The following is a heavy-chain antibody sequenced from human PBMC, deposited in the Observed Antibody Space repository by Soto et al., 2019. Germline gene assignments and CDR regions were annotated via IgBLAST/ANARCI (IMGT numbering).Heavy chain of an antibody. Sequence: ESGGGLVQPGGSLRLSCAASGFTFSSYNMNWVRQAPGKGLEWLSYISSGSSPIYYADSVKGRFTISRDNAKNSLYLQMSSLRDEDTAVYYCASLTIFGAVIEGMDVWGQGTTVTVSS. J-gene: IGHJ6*02. CDR3: ASLTIFGAVIEGMDV. CDR2: ISSGSSPI. D-gene: IGHD3-3*01. V-gene: IGHV3-48*02. CDR1: GFTFSSYN.